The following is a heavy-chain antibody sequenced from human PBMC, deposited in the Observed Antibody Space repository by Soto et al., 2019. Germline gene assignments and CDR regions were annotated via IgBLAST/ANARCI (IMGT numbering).Heavy chain of an antibody. CDR2: IIPIFGTP. V-gene: IGHV1-69*01. J-gene: IGHJ4*02. D-gene: IGHD3-10*01. Sequence: QVQLVQSGAEVKKPGSSVKVSCKASGGIFSTYAISWLRQAPGQGLEWMGGIIPIFGTPNYAQRFQGRVTTTADESTTPSSMELSRLKSEDTAVYYCARDRDDYGSGNYYNRIDFWGQGTLVTVSS. CDR3: ARDRDDYGSGNYYNRIDF. CDR1: GGIFSTYA.